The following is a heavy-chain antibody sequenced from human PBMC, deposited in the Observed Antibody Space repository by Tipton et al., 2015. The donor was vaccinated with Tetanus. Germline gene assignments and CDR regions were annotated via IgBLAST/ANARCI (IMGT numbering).Heavy chain of an antibody. CDR1: GGSFSSFY. D-gene: IGHD2-15*01. V-gene: IGHV4-34*01. J-gene: IGHJ4*02. CDR2: INHRGGT. CDR3: ARSISAGSVWPYEH. Sequence: TLSLTCAVSGGSFSSFYWSWIRQPPGKGLEWIGEINHRGGTSYTPSLKSRVTISVDTSKNQFSLNMTSVTAADMAVYYCARSISAGSVWPYEHWGQGTLVTVSS.